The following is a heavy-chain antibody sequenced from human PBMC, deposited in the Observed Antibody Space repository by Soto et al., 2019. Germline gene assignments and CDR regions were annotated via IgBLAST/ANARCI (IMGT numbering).Heavy chain of an antibody. D-gene: IGHD3-22*01. CDR2: VTSDGSNK. J-gene: IGHJ3*01. V-gene: IGHV3-30-3*01. CDR3: GRITLKTSVDTFDF. Sequence: VGSLRLSCAASGFTFSTYALHWVRQAPGKGLEWVATVTSDGSNKYHADSVEGRFTISRDDSKNTLYLQLNSLRAEDTAVYYCGRITLKTSVDTFDFWGQGTMVTVSS. CDR1: GFTFSTYA.